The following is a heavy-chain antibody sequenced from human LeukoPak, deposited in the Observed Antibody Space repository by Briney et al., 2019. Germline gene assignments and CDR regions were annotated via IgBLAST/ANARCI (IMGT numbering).Heavy chain of an antibody. CDR3: ARENYCSGGSCYNWFDP. CDR1: GYTFTGYY. V-gene: IGHV1-2*02. CDR2: INPNSGGT. Sequence: ASVKVSCKASGYTFTGYYMHWVRQAPGQGLEWMGWINPNSGGTNYAQKFQGRVTMTRDTSISTAYMELSRLRSDDTAVYYCARENYCSGGSCYNWFDPWGQGTLVTVSS. D-gene: IGHD2-15*01. J-gene: IGHJ5*02.